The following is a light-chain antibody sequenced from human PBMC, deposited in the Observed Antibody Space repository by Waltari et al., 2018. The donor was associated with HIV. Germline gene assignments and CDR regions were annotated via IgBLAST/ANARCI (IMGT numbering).Light chain of an antibody. J-gene: IGLJ1*01. Sequence: QSALTQPASVSGSPGQSITISCTGTSSDVGGYHYVSWYQQHPGKAPKLMIDEVSNRPSGVSNRFSGSKSGNTASLTISGLQAEDEADYYCSSYTSSNTLDVFGTGTKVTVL. CDR2: EVS. CDR3: SSYTSSNTLDV. CDR1: SSDVGGYHY. V-gene: IGLV2-14*01.